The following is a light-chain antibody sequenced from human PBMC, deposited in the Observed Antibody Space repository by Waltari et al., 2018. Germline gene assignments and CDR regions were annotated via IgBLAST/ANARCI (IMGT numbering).Light chain of an antibody. CDR1: TSNIGINT. Sequence: QSELTQPPSASGTPGQRVIISCSGSTSNIGINTVTWYSQLAGTAPELLIHSNNQRPSGVPDRFSGSKSGTSASLAITGLQSEDEAEYHCAAWDDSLNAWVFGGGTKLTVL. CDR3: AAWDDSLNAWV. CDR2: SNN. J-gene: IGLJ3*02. V-gene: IGLV1-44*01.